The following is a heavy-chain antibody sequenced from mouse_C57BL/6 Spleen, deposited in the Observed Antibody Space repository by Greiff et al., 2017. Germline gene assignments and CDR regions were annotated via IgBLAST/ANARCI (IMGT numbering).Heavy chain of an antibody. CDR2: IDPSDSET. CDR1: GYTFTSYW. J-gene: IGHJ4*01. D-gene: IGHD2-10*02. V-gene: IGHV1-52*01. CDR3: ARGYGNPYYAMDY. Sequence: QVQLKQPGAELVRPGSSVKLSCKASGYTFTSYWMHWVKQRPIQGLEWIGNIDPSDSETHYNQKFKDKATLTVDKSSSTAYMQLSSLTSEDSAVYYCARGYGNPYYAMDYWGQGTSVTVSS.